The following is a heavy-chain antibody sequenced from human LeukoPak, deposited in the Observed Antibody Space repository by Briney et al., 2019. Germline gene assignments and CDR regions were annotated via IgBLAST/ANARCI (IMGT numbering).Heavy chain of an antibody. CDR1: GFTFSNYA. J-gene: IGHJ4*02. Sequence: GTSLRLSCAASGFTFSNYAMHWVRQAPGKGLEWVAVISYDGNNKYHADSVKGRFTISRDNAKNSLYLQMNSLRAEDTAVYYCAREDYGLDYWGQGTLVTVSS. D-gene: IGHD4-17*01. CDR2: ISYDGNNK. CDR3: AREDYGLDY. V-gene: IGHV3-30*04.